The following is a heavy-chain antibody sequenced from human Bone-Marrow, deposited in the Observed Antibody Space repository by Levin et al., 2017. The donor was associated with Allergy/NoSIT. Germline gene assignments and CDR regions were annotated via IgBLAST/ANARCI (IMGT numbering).Heavy chain of an antibody. D-gene: IGHD1-1*01. J-gene: IGHJ4*02. V-gene: IGHV3-33*01. CDR2: IWYDGSNE. CDR3: ARETGTKFDY. Sequence: GGSLRLSCAASGFTFSSYGMNWVRQAPGKGLEWVALIWYDGSNEYYADSVKGRFTISRDNSKNTLDLEMNSLRAEDTAVYYCARETGTKFDYWGQGTLVTVSS. CDR1: GFTFSSYG.